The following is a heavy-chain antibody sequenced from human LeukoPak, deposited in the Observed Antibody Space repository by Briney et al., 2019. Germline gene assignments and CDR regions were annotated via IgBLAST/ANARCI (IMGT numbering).Heavy chain of an antibody. Sequence: GSLRLSCAASGFTFSSYWMSWVRQAPGKGLEWVANIKQDGSEKYYVDSVKGRFTISRDNAKNSLYLQMNSLRAEDTAVCYCARPRRSGPYYFDYWGQGTLVTVSS. V-gene: IGHV3-7*01. J-gene: IGHJ4*02. CDR2: IKQDGSEK. CDR3: ARPRRSGPYYFDY. CDR1: GFTFSSYW. D-gene: IGHD3-10*01.